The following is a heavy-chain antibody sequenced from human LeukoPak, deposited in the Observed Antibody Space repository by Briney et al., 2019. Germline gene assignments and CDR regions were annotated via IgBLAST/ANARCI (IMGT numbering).Heavy chain of an antibody. CDR1: GASINSHY. V-gene: IGHV4-59*11. CDR2: VFYTGDT. CDR3: ARVPIIRGVIED. D-gene: IGHD3-10*01. Sequence: SSETLSLTCNVSGASINSHYWSWIRQPPGRGLEWIGYVFYTGDTYYNPSLKSRVTVSADTSKNQFSLKLTSVTAADTAVFYCARVPIIRGVIEDWGQGTLVSVSS. J-gene: IGHJ4*02.